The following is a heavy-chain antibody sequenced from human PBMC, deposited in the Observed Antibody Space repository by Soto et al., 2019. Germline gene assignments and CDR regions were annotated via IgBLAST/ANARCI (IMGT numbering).Heavy chain of an antibody. V-gene: IGHV3-30-3*01. J-gene: IGHJ3*02. D-gene: IGHD3-22*01. CDR3: ARDDSSGYYSTSISLDAFDI. CDR2: ISYDGSNK. CDR1: GFTFSSYA. Sequence: GGSLILSCAASGFTFSSYAMHWVRQAPGKGLEWVAVISYDGSNKYYADSVKGRFTISRDNSKNTLYLQMNSLRAEDTAVYYCARDDSSGYYSTSISLDAFDIWGQGTMVTVSS.